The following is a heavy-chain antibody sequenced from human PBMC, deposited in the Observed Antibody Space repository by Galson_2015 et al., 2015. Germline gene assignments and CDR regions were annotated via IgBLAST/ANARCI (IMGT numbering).Heavy chain of an antibody. CDR2: IIPILGIA. D-gene: IGHD2-15*01. CDR3: ARDEVCSGGSCYGY. Sequence: SVKVSCKASGYTFTSYAMHWVRQAPGQGLEWMGRIIPILGIANYAQKFQGRVTITADKSTSTAYMELSSLRSEDTAVYYCARDEVCSGGSCYGYWGQGTLVTVSS. J-gene: IGHJ4*02. V-gene: IGHV1-69*04. CDR1: GYTFTSYA.